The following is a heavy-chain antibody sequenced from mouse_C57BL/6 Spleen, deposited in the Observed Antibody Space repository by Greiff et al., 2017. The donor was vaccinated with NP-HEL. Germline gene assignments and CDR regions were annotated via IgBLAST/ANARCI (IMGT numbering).Heavy chain of an antibody. CDR1: GYAFSSSW. Sequence: VQLQQSGPELVKPGASVKISCKASGYAFSSSWMNWVKQRPGKGLEWIGRIYPGDGDTNYNGKFKGKATLTADKSSSTAYMQLSSLTSEDSAVYFCARERDYGSSYGFAYWGQGTLVTVSA. V-gene: IGHV1-82*01. J-gene: IGHJ3*01. CDR3: ARERDYGSSYGFAY. CDR2: IYPGDGDT. D-gene: IGHD1-1*01.